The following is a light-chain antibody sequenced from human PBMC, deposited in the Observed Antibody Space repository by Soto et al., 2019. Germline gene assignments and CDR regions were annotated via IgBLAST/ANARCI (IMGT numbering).Light chain of an antibody. CDR2: GAS. V-gene: IGKV3-20*01. CDR3: QQYGSSPLT. J-gene: IGKJ1*01. Sequence: EIVLTQSPGTLSLSPGERATFSCRASQSVPSNYLAWYQQKPGQAPRLLISGASVRATGIPDRFSGSGSGTDFTLTITRREPEDFAVYFCQQYGSSPLTCGQGTKVEIK. CDR1: QSVPSNY.